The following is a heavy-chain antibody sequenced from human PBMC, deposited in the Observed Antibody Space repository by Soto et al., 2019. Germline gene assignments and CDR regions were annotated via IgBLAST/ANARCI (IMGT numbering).Heavy chain of an antibody. CDR3: TTGSMGIFGVVTAFDY. J-gene: IGHJ4*02. V-gene: IGHV3-15*01. Sequence: EVQLVESGGGLVKPGGSLRLSCAASGFTFSNAWMSWVRQAPGKGLEWVGRIKSKPDGGTTDYAAPVKGRFTISRDDSKNTLYLQMNSLETEDTAVYYCTTGSMGIFGVVTAFDYWGQGTLVTVSS. CDR1: GFTFSNAW. CDR2: IKSKPDGGTT. D-gene: IGHD3-3*01.